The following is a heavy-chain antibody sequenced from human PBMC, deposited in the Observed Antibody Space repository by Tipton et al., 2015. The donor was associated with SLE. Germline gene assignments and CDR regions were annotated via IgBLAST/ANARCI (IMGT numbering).Heavy chain of an antibody. V-gene: IGHV4-34*01. CDR3: ARATVTTLYFDY. CDR2: INHSGSA. J-gene: IGHJ4*02. CDR1: GGSFSDYY. Sequence: TLSLTCAVYGGSFSDYYWSWIRQPPGKGLEWIGEINHSGSANYNPSLKSRLTISVDTSKNQFSLKLSSVTAADTAVYYCARATVTTLYFDYWGQGTLVTVSS. D-gene: IGHD4-11*01.